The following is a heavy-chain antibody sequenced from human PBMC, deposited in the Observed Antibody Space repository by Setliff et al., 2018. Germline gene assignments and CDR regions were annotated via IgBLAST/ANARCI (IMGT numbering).Heavy chain of an antibody. J-gene: IGHJ4*02. V-gene: IGHV4-39*02. CDR2: VSFSGSA. CDR3: ARDPGFHFGTWSLDS. CDR1: GVSIGDTYYY. Sequence: SETLSLTCTVSGVSIGDTYYYWAWIRQPPGKGLEWVRSVSFSGSAYFSPSLKSRVAISLDTSTNVFSLKLSSLIAADTAVYYCARDPGFHFGTWSLDSWGQGRLVTSPQ. D-gene: IGHD3-10*01.